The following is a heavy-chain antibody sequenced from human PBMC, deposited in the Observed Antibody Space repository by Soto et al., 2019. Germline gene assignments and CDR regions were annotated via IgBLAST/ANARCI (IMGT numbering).Heavy chain of an antibody. CDR1: GYTFIDYY. Sequence: SVKVSCKASGYTFIDYYMHWVRQAPVQGFEWMGRISPRSGGTNYSQKFQGRVTMTWDTSLNTAYMELSSLISEDTAVYYCARPPGYISDWYYFDLWGQGTLVTVSS. D-gene: IGHD3-9*01. CDR3: ARPPGYISDWYYFDL. V-gene: IGHV1-2*02. CDR2: ISPRSGGT. J-gene: IGHJ4*02.